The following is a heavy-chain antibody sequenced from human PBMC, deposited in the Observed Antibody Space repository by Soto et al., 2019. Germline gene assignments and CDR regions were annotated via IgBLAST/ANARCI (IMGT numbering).Heavy chain of an antibody. CDR2: IYYSGST. CDR3: ARAGGYSYGYYFDY. CDR1: SGSISSYY. J-gene: IGHJ4*02. Sequence: SETLPLTCTVASGSISSYYWSWLRQPPGKGLEWIGYIYYSGSTNYNPSLKSRVTISVDTSKNQFSLKLSSVTAADTAVYYCARAGGYSYGYYFDYWGQGTLVTVSS. D-gene: IGHD5-18*01. V-gene: IGHV4-59*01.